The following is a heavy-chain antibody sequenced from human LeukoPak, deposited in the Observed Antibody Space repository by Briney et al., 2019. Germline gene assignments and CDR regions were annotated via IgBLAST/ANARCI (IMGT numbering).Heavy chain of an antibody. Sequence: GRSLRLSCAASGFTFSSYAMSWVRQAPGKGLEWVSAISGSGGSTYYADSVKGRFTISRDNSKNTLYLQMNSLRAEDTAVYYCAKANMRYSDYYGMDVWGQGTTVTVSS. CDR1: GFTFSSYA. J-gene: IGHJ6*02. V-gene: IGHV3-23*01. CDR2: ISGSGGST. D-gene: IGHD1-1*01. CDR3: AKANMRYSDYYGMDV.